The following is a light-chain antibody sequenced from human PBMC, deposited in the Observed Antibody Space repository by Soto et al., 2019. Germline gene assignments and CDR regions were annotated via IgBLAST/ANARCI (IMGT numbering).Light chain of an antibody. CDR1: SSDVGGYNY. J-gene: IGLJ2*01. CDR3: SSYTRSRTWV. CDR2: EVS. Sequence: QSALTQPASVSGSPGQSITLSCTGSSSDVGGYNYVSWYKQHPGKAPQVLIYEVSNRPSGVSYRFSGSKSGNTASLNISGLQADDEADYYCSSYTRSRTWVFGGGTKVTVL. V-gene: IGLV2-14*01.